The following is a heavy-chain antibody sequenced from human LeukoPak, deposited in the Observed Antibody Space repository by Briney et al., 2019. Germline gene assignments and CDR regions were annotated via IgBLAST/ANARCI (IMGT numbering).Heavy chain of an antibody. CDR2: IYYSGST. Sequence: PSETLSLTCAVSGGSISSNSYYWGWIRQPPGKGLEWIGSIYYSGSTYYNPSLKSRGTISVETSKNQFSLKLSSVTAADTAVYYCARDPLYGGRSFFDFWGQGTLVTVSS. CDR1: GGSISSNSYY. J-gene: IGHJ4*02. V-gene: IGHV4-39*02. CDR3: ARDPLYGGRSFFDF. D-gene: IGHD4-23*01.